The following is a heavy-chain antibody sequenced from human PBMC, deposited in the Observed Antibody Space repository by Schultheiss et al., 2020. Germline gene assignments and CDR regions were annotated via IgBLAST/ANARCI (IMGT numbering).Heavy chain of an antibody. D-gene: IGHD5-18*01. Sequence: SATLSLTCTVSGGSVSSGSYYWSWIRQPPGKGLEWIGSIYYSGSTDSNPSLKSRVTISVDSSKNQISLRLSSVTAADTAVYYCARMANLGGYSYGFFESWGQGTLVTGSS. CDR2: IYYSGST. V-gene: IGHV4-61*01. CDR3: ARMANLGGYSYGFFES. CDR1: GGSVSSGSYY. J-gene: IGHJ4*02.